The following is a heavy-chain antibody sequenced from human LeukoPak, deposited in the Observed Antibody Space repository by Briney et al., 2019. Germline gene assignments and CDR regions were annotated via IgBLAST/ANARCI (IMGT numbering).Heavy chain of an antibody. J-gene: IGHJ4*02. Sequence: ASVKVSCKASGYTFTSYDINWVRQATGRGLEWMGWMNPNSGNTGYAQKFQGRVTMTGETSISTAYMELSSLRSEDTAVYYCARGLARTSMVTRGGVRFDYWGQGTLVTVSS. D-gene: IGHD5-18*01. CDR3: ARGLARTSMVTRGGVRFDY. V-gene: IGHV1-8*01. CDR2: MNPNSGNT. CDR1: GYTFTSYD.